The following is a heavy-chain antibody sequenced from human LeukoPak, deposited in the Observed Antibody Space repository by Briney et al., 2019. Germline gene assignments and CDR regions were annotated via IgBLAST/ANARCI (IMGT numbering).Heavy chain of an antibody. Sequence: GGSLRLSCAASGFTFSSYAMHWVRQAPGKGLEWVAVISYDGSNKYYADSVKGRFTISRDNSKNTLYLQMNSLRAEDTAVYYCARVRAPDFWSGSRYYYGMDVWGQGTTVTVSS. J-gene: IGHJ6*02. CDR3: ARVRAPDFWSGSRYYYGMDV. CDR2: ISYDGSNK. V-gene: IGHV3-30-3*01. D-gene: IGHD3-3*01. CDR1: GFTFSSYA.